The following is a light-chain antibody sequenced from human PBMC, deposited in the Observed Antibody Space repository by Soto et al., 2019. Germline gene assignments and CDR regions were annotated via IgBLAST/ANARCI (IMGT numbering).Light chain of an antibody. CDR1: SSDVGGYNY. J-gene: IGLJ3*02. Sequence: QSALTQPASVSGSPGQSITISCTGTSSDVGGYNYVSWYQQHPGKAPKLMIYEVSNRPSGVSNRFSGSKSGNTASLTISGLQAGDEADYYCSSYTSSSTQVFGGGTQLTVL. CDR3: SSYTSSSTQV. CDR2: EVS. V-gene: IGLV2-14*01.